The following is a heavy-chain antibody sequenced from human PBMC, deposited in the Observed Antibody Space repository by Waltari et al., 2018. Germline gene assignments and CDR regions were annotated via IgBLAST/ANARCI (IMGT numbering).Heavy chain of an antibody. CDR3: ARSPRRVVWELLFGGFDI. CDR1: GYTFSDYG. V-gene: IGHV1-18*01. D-gene: IGHD2-21*02. CDR2: IRTYNGNS. Sequence: QVQLVQSGAEVKKPGASVKVACKASGYTFSDYGITWVRQAPRHDLEWMGWIRTYNGNSYYAHKFQGRVTMTSDTSTHTAYLELTSLRSDDTAVYYCARSPRRVVWELLFGGFDIWGQGTMVTVSS. J-gene: IGHJ3*02.